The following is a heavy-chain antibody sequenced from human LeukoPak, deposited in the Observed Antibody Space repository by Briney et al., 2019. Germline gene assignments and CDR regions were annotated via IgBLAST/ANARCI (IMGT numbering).Heavy chain of an antibody. Sequence: GGSLRLSCTASGFIFSDYYMGWIRQAPGRGLEWISYISNSGTWIRYADSVKGRFIVSRDNAKKSLYLEMNSLRAEDTAVYYCAKFGFCSSTSCPAPYWGQGTLVTVSS. J-gene: IGHJ4*02. CDR2: ISNSGTWI. CDR1: GFIFSDYY. D-gene: IGHD2-2*01. CDR3: AKFGFCSSTSCPAPY. V-gene: IGHV3-11*01.